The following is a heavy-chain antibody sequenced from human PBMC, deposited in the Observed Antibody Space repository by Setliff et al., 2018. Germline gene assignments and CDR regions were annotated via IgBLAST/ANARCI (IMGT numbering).Heavy chain of an antibody. CDR3: ARGRLLYVGDSHYFDI. V-gene: IGHV4-61*09. CDR2: IYSGGTT. CDR1: GDSLTSGPYY. J-gene: IGHJ4*02. D-gene: IGHD4-17*01. Sequence: SETLSLTCTVSGDSLTSGPYYWTWVRQPAGKGLEWIGHIYSGGTTNYSPSLRSRVTISSDTSKNQFSLQLNSVTATDTAVYYCARGRLLYVGDSHYFDIWGQGTLVTVSS.